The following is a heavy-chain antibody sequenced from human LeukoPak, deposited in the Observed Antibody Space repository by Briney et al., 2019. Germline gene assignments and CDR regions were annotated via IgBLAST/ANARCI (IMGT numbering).Heavy chain of an antibody. CDR2: MNPNSGNI. V-gene: IGHV1-8*01. Sequence: ASVKVSCKASGYTFTSYDINWVRQATGQGLEWMGWMNPNSGNIGYAQKFQGRVTMTRNTSISTAYMELSSLRSEDTAVYYCARGSEDIVVVPAARVYYYYMDVWGKGTTVTVSS. CDR1: GYTFTSYD. J-gene: IGHJ6*03. CDR3: ARGSEDIVVVPAARVYYYYMDV. D-gene: IGHD2-2*01.